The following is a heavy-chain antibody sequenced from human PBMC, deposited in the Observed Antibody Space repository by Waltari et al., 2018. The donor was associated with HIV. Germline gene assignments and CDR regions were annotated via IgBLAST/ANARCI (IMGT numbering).Heavy chain of an antibody. CDR2: MNPNSGNT. V-gene: IGHV1-8*01. J-gene: IGHJ5*02. D-gene: IGHD3-22*01. CDR3: ARAQTYYYDSSGYTVDP. CDR1: GYTFTSYD. Sequence: QVQLVQSGAEVKKPGASVKVSCKASGYTFTSYDINWVRQATGQGLEWMGWMNPNSGNTGYAQKFQGRVTMTRNTSISTAYMELSSLRSEDTAVYYCARAQTYYYDSSGYTVDPWGQGTLVTVSS.